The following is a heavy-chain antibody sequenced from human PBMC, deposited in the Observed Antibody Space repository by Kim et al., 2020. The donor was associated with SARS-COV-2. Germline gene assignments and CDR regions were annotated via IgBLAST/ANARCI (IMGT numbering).Heavy chain of an antibody. V-gene: IGHV1-2*04. J-gene: IGHJ6*02. Sequence: ASVKVSCKASGYTFTGYYMHWVRQAPGQGLEWMGWINPNSGGTNYAQKFQGWVTMTRDTSISTAYMELSRLRSDDTAVYYCASGGVWFGESNYGMDVWGQGTTVTVSS. CDR2: INPNSGGT. CDR1: GYTFTGYY. D-gene: IGHD3-10*01. CDR3: ASGGVWFGESNYGMDV.